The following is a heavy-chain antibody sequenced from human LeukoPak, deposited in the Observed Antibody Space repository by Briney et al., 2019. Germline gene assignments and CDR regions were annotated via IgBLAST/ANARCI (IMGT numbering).Heavy chain of an antibody. D-gene: IGHD3-10*01. CDR3: ARTPMVRGGYFDY. CDR2: MSFDGNDE. CDR1: GFTFRTYG. V-gene: IGHV3-30*04. J-gene: IGHJ4*02. Sequence: QPGGSLRLSCAASGFTFRTYGMHWVRQVPGKGLEWVAYMSFDGNDEDVADSVRGRFTITRDNLKNTLSLHMTSLRPEDTALYYCARTPMVRGGYFDYWGQGTLVSVSS.